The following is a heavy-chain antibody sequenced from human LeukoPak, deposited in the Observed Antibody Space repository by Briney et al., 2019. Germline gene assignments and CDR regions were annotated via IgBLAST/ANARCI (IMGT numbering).Heavy chain of an antibody. J-gene: IGHJ4*02. CDR3: ARDDGSGWDY. CDR1: GFTFTKYW. CDR2: IKEDGSKK. V-gene: IGHV3-7*01. D-gene: IGHD6-19*01. Sequence: GGSLRLSCAASGFTFTKYWMNWVRQAPGKGLEWVANIKEDGSKKNYVDSVKGRFTVSRDNAKNSLYLEMNSLRAEDTAVYFCARDDGSGWDYWGQGTLVTVSS.